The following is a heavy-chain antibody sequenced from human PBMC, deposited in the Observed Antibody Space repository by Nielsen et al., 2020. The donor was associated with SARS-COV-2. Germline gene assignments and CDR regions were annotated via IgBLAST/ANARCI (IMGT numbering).Heavy chain of an antibody. D-gene: IGHD3-10*01. CDR3: ARGGSTSGSYTYYYYYMDA. J-gene: IGHJ6*03. Sequence: WIRQPPGKGLEWIGEINHSGSTNYNPSLKSRLTISVDTSKNQFALNLSSVTAADTAVYYCARGGSTSGSYTYYYYYMDAWGKGTTVTVSS. CDR2: INHSGST. V-gene: IGHV4-34*01.